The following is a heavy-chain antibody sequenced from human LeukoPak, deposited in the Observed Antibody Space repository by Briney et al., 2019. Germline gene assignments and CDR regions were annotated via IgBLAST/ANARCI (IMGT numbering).Heavy chain of an antibody. CDR3: ARGGYYGSGSYYNPDFDY. Sequence: GASVKVSCKASGYTFTSYDINWVRQATGQGLEWMGWMNPNSGNTGYAQKFQGRVTMTRNTSISTAYMELSSLRSEDTAVYYCARGGYYGSGSYYNPDFDYWGQGTLVTVSS. V-gene: IGHV1-8*01. CDR1: GYTFTSYD. D-gene: IGHD3-10*01. J-gene: IGHJ4*02. CDR2: MNPNSGNT.